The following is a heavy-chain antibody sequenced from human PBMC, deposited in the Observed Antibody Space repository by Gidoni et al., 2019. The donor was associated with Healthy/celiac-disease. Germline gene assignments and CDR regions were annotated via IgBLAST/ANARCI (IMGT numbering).Heavy chain of an antibody. D-gene: IGHD3-3*01. J-gene: IGHJ3*02. CDR2: IYYSGST. CDR1: GGSISSSSYY. Sequence: QLQLQESGPGLVTPSETLSLTCTVSGGSISSSSYYWGWIRQPPGKGLEWIGSIYYSGSTYYNPSLKSRVTISVDTSKNQFSLKLSSVTAADTAVYYCARQRGVANDAFDIWGQGTMVTVSS. CDR3: ARQRGVANDAFDI. V-gene: IGHV4-39*01.